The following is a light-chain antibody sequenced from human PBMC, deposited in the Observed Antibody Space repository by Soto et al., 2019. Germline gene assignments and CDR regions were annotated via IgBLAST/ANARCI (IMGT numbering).Light chain of an antibody. CDR3: QQYNTYST. J-gene: IGKJ5*01. CDR2: DAS. CDR1: QNIRNW. V-gene: IGKV1-5*01. Sequence: DIQMTQSPSTLSASVGDRVTITCRASQNIRNWLAWYQQKPGKXPXXLIYDASSLKSGVPARFSGSGSGTEFTLTISSLQPDDFATYYCQQYNTYSTFGQGTRLEIK.